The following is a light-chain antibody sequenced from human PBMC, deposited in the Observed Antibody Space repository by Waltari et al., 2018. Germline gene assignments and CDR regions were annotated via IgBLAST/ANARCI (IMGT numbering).Light chain of an antibody. CDR1: QSLLYSNGYNY. CDR2: LGS. CDR3: MQGLHFHLT. J-gene: IGKJ3*01. Sequence: DVVMTQSPLSLPVTPGEPASSSGRSSQSLLYSNGYNYVNWYLQRPGQSPQLLIYLGSNRASGVPGRFSGSGSGTDFTLKISRVEAEDVGVYYCMQGLHFHLTFGPGTKVDIK. V-gene: IGKV2-28*01.